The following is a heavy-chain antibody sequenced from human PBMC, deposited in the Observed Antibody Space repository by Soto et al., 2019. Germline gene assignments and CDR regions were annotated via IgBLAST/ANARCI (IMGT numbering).Heavy chain of an antibody. V-gene: IGHV1-18*04. CDR1: GYTFTSYG. Sequence: QVQLVQSGAEVKKPGASVKVSCKASGYTFTSYGISWVRQAPGQGLEWMGWISAYNGNTNYEQKLQGRVTMTTDTSTSTADMELRSLRSYDTAVYYCARTPRLRDRVLGKAEIDYCGQGNLVTVSS. D-gene: IGHD2-8*02. CDR2: ISAYNGNT. J-gene: IGHJ4*02. CDR3: ARTPRLRDRVLGKAEIDY.